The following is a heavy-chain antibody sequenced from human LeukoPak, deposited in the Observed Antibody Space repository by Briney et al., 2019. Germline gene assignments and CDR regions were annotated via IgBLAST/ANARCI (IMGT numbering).Heavy chain of an antibody. Sequence: ASVKVSCKASGYTFTTYDINWVRQAAGQGLEWMGWMNPNSGNTGYAQKFQGRVTMTRNTSITTAYMELGSLRSEDTAVYYCARGRGSGHKENWFDPWGQGTLVTVSS. CDR2: MNPNSGNT. CDR3: ARGRGSGHKENWFDP. CDR1: GYTFTTYD. D-gene: IGHD6-19*01. V-gene: IGHV1-8*01. J-gene: IGHJ5*02.